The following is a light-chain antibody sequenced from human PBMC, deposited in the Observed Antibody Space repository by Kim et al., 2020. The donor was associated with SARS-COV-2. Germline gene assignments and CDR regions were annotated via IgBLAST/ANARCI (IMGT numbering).Light chain of an antibody. V-gene: IGLV2-11*02. CDR2: DVT. CDR1: SSDVGRYKF. CDR3: CSFLGIPV. Sequence: QSALTQPRSVSGSPGQSVAISCTASSSDVGRYKFVSWYQKPPGKAPKLMIYDVTKRPSGVPDRFSGSKSGNTASLTISGLQAEDEADYYCCSFLGIPVFGGGTQLTVL. J-gene: IGLJ2*01.